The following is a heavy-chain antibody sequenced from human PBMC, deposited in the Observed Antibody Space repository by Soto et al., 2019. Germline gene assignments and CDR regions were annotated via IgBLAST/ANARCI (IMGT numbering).Heavy chain of an antibody. CDR3: ARGQRFSDWFDP. CDR1: GGAISGYY. J-gene: IGHJ5*02. Sequence: SETLSLTCTATGGAISGYYWTWIRQSDGEGLEWIGRIYSSRSTNYNPSLKSRVTISLDTSMNYFSLRLSSVTAADAAVYYCARGQRFSDWFDPWGQGTLVTVSS. V-gene: IGHV4-4*07. D-gene: IGHD3-3*01. CDR2: IYSSRST.